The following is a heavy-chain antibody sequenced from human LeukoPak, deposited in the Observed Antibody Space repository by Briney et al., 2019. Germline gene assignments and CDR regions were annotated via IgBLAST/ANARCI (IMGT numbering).Heavy chain of an antibody. D-gene: IGHD2-15*01. Sequence: TLSLTCTVSGGSISSGDYYWRWIRQPPGRGLEWIVYIYYSGSTYYNPSLKSRVTISVDTSKNQFSLKLSSVTAADTAVYYCARAGCSGGSCYPDPYYFDYWGQGTLVTVSS. V-gene: IGHV4-30-4*01. J-gene: IGHJ4*02. CDR3: ARAGCSGGSCYPDPYYFDY. CDR2: IYYSGST. CDR1: GGSISSGDYY.